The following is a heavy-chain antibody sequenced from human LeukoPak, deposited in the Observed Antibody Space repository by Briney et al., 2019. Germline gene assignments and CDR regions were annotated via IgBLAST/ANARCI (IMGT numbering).Heavy chain of an antibody. D-gene: IGHD6-13*01. Sequence: GGSLRLSCAASGFTFSSYGMHWVRQAPGKGLEWVAVIWYDGSNKYYADSVKGRFTISRDNSKNTLYLQMNSLRAEDTAVYYCARDHSSSWFFDYWGQGTLVTVPS. J-gene: IGHJ4*02. V-gene: IGHV3-33*01. CDR3: ARDHSSSWFFDY. CDR1: GFTFSSYG. CDR2: IWYDGSNK.